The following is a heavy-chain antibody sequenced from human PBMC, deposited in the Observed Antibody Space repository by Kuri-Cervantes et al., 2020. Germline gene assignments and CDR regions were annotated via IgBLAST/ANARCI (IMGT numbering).Heavy chain of an antibody. CDR3: ARAKLYDAFDV. Sequence: GESLKISCAASGFTFNSYGMHWVRQAPGKGLEWVAVISYDGSNKYYADSVKGRFTISRDNSKNTLYLQMNSLRTEDTAVYYCARAKLYDAFDVWGQGTMVTVSS. CDR2: ISYDGSNK. J-gene: IGHJ3*01. CDR1: GFTFNSYG. D-gene: IGHD5/OR15-5a*01. V-gene: IGHV3-30*03.